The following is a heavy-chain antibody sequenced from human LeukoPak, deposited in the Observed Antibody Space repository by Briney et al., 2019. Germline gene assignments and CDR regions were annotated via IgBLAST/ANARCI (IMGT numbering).Heavy chain of an antibody. Sequence: SETLSLTCTVSGGSISSYYWSWIRQPPGKGLEWIGRISSSGSTYYNPSLKSRVTISVDTSKNQFSLKLSSVTAADTAVYYCARHVVNYDSRVDIWGQGTMVTVSS. D-gene: IGHD3-22*01. CDR1: GGSISSYY. J-gene: IGHJ3*02. CDR2: ISSSGST. V-gene: IGHV4-59*05. CDR3: ARHVVNYDSRVDI.